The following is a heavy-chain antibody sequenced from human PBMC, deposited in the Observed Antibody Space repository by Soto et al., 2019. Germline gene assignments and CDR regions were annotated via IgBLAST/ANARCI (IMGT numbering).Heavy chain of an antibody. D-gene: IGHD4-17*01. CDR3: ARATTVTSSFFYYGLDV. CDR2: IYYNGNT. Sequence: WTWLRQPPGKGLEWIGHIYYNGNTYYNPSLKSRLTMSLDTSQNQFSLHLTSVIAADSASYFCARATTVTSSFFYYGLDVWGQGTTVTVSS. V-gene: IGHV4-30-4*08. J-gene: IGHJ6*02.